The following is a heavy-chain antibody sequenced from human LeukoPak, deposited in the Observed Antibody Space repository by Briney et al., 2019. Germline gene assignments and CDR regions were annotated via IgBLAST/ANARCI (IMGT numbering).Heavy chain of an antibody. J-gene: IGHJ4*02. CDR1: GFTFTSYA. Sequence: GRSLRLSCAASGFTFTSYAMHWVRQAPGKGLEWVAVISYDGSNNYNADSVKGRFTISRDNSKNTLYLQMNSLRAEDTAVYYCARDVGWNSNYDPSYFDYWGQGTLVTVSS. CDR3: ARDVGWNSNYDPSYFDY. V-gene: IGHV3-30*01. D-gene: IGHD4-11*01. CDR2: ISYDGSNN.